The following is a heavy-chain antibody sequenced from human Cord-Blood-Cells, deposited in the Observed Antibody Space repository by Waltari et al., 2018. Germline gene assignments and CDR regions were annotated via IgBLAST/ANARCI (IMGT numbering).Heavy chain of an antibody. D-gene: IGHD2-2*01. CDR1: GGTFSSSA. CDR2: IIPIFGTA. CDR3: ARAGLKKDIVVVPAAMGWFDP. J-gene: IGHJ5*02. V-gene: IGHV1-69*01. Sequence: QVQLVQSGAEVKKPGSSMKVSCKASGGTFSSSAISWVRQAPGQGLEWMGGIIPIFGTANYAQKFQGRVTITADESTSTAYMELSSLRSEDTAVYYCARAGLKKDIVVVPAAMGWFDPWGQGTLVTVSS.